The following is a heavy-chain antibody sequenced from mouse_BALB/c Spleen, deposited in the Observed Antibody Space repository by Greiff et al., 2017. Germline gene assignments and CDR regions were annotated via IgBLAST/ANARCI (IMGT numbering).Heavy chain of an antibody. Sequence: EVQLQESGAELVRSGASVKLSCTASGFNIKDYYMHWVKQRPEQGLEWIGWIDPENGDTEYAPKFQGKATMTADTSSNTAYLQLSSLTSEDTAVYYCNACYYYGSIYYAMDYWGQGTSVTVSS. V-gene: IGHV14-4*02. CDR3: NACYYYGSIYYAMDY. J-gene: IGHJ4*01. CDR1: GFNIKDYY. D-gene: IGHD1-1*01. CDR2: IDPENGDT.